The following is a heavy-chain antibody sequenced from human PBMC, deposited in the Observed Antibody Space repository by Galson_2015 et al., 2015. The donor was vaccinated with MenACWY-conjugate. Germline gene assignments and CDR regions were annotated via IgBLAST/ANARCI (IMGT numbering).Heavy chain of an antibody. CDR2: ISGSGAST. V-gene: IGHV3-23*01. CDR1: GFTFTSYA. J-gene: IGHJ6*04. Sequence: SLRLSCAASGFTFTSYAMSWVRQAPGKGLEWVSTISGSGASTYYADSVKGRFTISRDKSKSTLYLQMNSLRAEDTAVYYCAKPRGIDATMYVGMNVWGKGTTVSGS. CDR3: AKPRGIDATMYVGMNV. D-gene: IGHD5-12*01.